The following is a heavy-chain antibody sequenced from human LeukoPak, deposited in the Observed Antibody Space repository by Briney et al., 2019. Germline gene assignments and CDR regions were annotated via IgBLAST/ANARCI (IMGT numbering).Heavy chain of an antibody. CDR2: ILGSGGST. J-gene: IGHJ4*02. CDR1: GFTFSNYA. Sequence: PGASLRLSGAASGFTFSNYALGWVRQAPGKGLEWGSAILGSGGSTYYADSVKVRITVSRDNSKSTLYLQMNSLGAADTDLSYCARWGDSDVLTGYYVPDYWGQGTLVTVSS. V-gene: IGHV3-23*01. D-gene: IGHD3-9*01. CDR3: ARWGDSDVLTGYYVPDY.